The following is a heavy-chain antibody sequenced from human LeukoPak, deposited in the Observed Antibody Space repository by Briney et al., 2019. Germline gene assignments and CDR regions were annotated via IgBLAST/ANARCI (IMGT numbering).Heavy chain of an antibody. V-gene: IGHV3-23*01. CDR1: GFTFSSYA. CDR3: AKPRVGAFDY. CDR2: ISGSGGST. Sequence: GGSLRLSSAASGFTFSSYAMSWVRQAPGKGLEWVSAISGSGGSTYYADSVKGRFTISRDNSKNTLYLQMSSLRAEDTAVYYCAKPRVGAFDYWGQGTLVTVSS. D-gene: IGHD1-26*01. J-gene: IGHJ4*02.